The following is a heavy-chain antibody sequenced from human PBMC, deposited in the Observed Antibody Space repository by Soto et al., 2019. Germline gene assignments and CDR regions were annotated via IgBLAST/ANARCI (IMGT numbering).Heavy chain of an antibody. J-gene: IGHJ4*02. CDR2: INHSGST. D-gene: IGHD2-15*01. CDR3: ARPSYCSGGSCADY. CDR1: GGSFSGYY. V-gene: IGHV4-34*01. Sequence: QVQLQQWGAGLLNPSETLALTCAVYGGSFSGYYWSWIRQPPGKGLAWIGEINHSGSTNYNPSLKSRVTISVDTSKNQFSLKLSSVTAADTAVYDCARPSYCSGGSCADYWGQGTMVTVS.